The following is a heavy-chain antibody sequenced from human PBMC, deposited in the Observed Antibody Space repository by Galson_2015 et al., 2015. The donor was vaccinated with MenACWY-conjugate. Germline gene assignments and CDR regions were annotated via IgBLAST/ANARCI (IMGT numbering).Heavy chain of an antibody. J-gene: IGHJ4*02. CDR2: ISPGSGVI. V-gene: IGHV3-48*02. Sequence: WIRQSPGKGLEWISYISPGSGVIHYADSAKGRFTISRDNARNSLFLQISSLRDEDTAVYYCAWGRNPTVNSMYLDYWGQGTLVTVSS. D-gene: IGHD7-27*01. CDR3: AWGRNPTVNSMYLDY.